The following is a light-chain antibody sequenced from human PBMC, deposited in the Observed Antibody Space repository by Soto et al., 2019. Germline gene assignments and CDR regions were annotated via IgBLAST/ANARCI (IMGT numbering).Light chain of an antibody. V-gene: IGLV2-14*01. CDR3: SSYTSSSTRV. Sequence: QSVLTQPASVSGSPGQSIAISCTGTSSDVGGYNYVSWYQQHPGKAPKLMIYDVSNRPSGVSNRFSGSKSGNTASLTISGLQADDEADDYCSSYTSSSTRVFGTGTKVTVL. CDR2: DVS. J-gene: IGLJ1*01. CDR1: SSDVGGYNY.